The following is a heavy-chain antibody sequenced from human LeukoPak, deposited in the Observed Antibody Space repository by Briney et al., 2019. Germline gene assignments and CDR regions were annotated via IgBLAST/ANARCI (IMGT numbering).Heavy chain of an antibody. V-gene: IGHV1-8*01. Sequence: ASVKVSCKASGYTFTSYDINWVRQATGQGLEWMGWMNPNSGNTGYAQKFQGRVTMTRNTSISTAYMELSSLRSEDTAVYYCARAQRRKVGATNYYYYYMDVWGKGTTVTVSS. D-gene: IGHD1-26*01. J-gene: IGHJ6*03. CDR1: GYTFTSYD. CDR3: ARAQRRKVGATNYYYYYMDV. CDR2: MNPNSGNT.